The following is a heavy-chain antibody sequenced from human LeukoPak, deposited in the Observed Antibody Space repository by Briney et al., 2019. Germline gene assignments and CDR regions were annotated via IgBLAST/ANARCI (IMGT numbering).Heavy chain of an antibody. CDR2: ISAYNGNT. CDR1: GYTFTIYG. V-gene: IGHV1-18*01. Sequence: ASVTVSCTSSGYTFTIYGISWVRQAPGQGLEWMGWISAYNGNTNYAQKLQGRVTMTTDTSTSTAYMELRSLRSDDTAVYYCARDQDRITMIVVVTPFQHWGQGTLVTVSS. CDR3: ARDQDRITMIVVVTPFQH. J-gene: IGHJ1*01. D-gene: IGHD3-22*01.